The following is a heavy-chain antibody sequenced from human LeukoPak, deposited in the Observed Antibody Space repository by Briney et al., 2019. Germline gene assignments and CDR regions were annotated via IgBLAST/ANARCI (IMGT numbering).Heavy chain of an antibody. CDR2: INPSGGTT. J-gene: IGHJ6*03. CDR3: ARVGVVGYFYCMDV. Sequence: ASVKISCKASGYALTRYDMHWVRQAPGQGLEWMGIINPSGGTTTYAQKFKGRITMTRDTFTGTVYMEVNSLRSEDTAVYYCARVGVVGYFYCMDVWGKGTTVTVSS. CDR1: GYALTRYD. D-gene: IGHD3-10*01. V-gene: IGHV1-46*01.